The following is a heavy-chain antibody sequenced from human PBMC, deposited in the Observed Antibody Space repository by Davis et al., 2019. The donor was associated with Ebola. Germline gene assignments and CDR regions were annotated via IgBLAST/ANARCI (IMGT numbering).Heavy chain of an antibody. CDR3: ARVRRWLQFDAFDI. D-gene: IGHD5-24*01. CDR2: ISSSGSTI. CDR1: GFTFSDYY. V-gene: IGHV3-11*01. Sequence: GESLKISCAASGFTFSDYYMSWIRQAPGKGLEWVSYISSSGSTIYYADSVKGRFTISRDNAKNSLYLQMNSLRAEDTAVYYCARVRRWLQFDAFDIWGQGTVVTVSS. J-gene: IGHJ3*02.